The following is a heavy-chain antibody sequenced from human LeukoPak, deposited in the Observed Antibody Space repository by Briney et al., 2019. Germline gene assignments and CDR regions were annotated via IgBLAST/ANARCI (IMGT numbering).Heavy chain of an antibody. CDR3: ASNPTMVRGVMVY. CDR2: IYSGGST. CDR1: GFTVSSNY. V-gene: IGHV3-53*01. D-gene: IGHD3-10*01. J-gene: IGHJ4*02. Sequence: GGSLRLSCAASGFTVSSNYMSWVRQAPGKGLEWVSVIYSGGSTYYADSVKGRFTISRDNSKNTLYLQMNSLKAEDTAVYYCASNPTMVRGVMVYWGQGTLVTVSS.